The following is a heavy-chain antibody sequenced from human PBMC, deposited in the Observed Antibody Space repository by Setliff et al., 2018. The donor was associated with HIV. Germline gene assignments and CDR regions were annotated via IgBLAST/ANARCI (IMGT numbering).Heavy chain of an antibody. Sequence: ASVKVSCKASNYTLINYGVSWVRQAPGQGLEWMANFDPEDGETFYAQKFQGRVTMTGNTSISTAYMELSRLRSDDTAVYYCAREFGAGIRQIVAGEFYYMDVWGKGTTVTVSS. V-gene: IGHV1-8*02. J-gene: IGHJ6*03. D-gene: IGHD5-12*01. CDR3: AREFGAGIRQIVAGEFYYMDV. CDR2: FDPEDGET. CDR1: NYTLINYG.